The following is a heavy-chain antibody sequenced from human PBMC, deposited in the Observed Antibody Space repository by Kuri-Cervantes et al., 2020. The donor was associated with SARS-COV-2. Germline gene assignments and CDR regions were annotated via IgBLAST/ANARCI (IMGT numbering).Heavy chain of an antibody. D-gene: IGHD2-21*01. Sequence: GGSLRLSCAASGFTFSSYAMHWVRQAPGKGLEWVAVISYDGSNKYYADSVKGRFTISRDNSKNTLYLQMNSPRAEDTAVYYCAFSGGERYYFDYWGQGTLVTVSS. CDR3: AFSGGERYYFDY. CDR1: GFTFSSYA. V-gene: IGHV3-30-3*01. J-gene: IGHJ4*02. CDR2: ISYDGSNK.